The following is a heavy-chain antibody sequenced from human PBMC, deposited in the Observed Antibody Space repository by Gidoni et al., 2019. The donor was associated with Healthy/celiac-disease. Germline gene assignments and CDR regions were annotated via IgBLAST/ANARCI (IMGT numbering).Heavy chain of an antibody. CDR1: GITFSSYS. CDR2: ISSSSSYI. J-gene: IGHJ4*02. D-gene: IGHD6-19*01. V-gene: IGHV3-21*01. CDR3: ARDPYVDSSGSLTNFDY. Sequence: EVQLVESGGGLVKPGGSLRLSCAASGITFSSYSMNWVRQAPGKRLEWVSSISSSSSYIYYADSVKGRFTISRDNAKNSLYLQMNSLRAEDTAVYYCARDPYVDSSGSLTNFDYWGQGTPVTVSS.